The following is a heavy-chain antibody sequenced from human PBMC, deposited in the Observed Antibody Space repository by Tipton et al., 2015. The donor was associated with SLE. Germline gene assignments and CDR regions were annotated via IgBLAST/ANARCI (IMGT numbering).Heavy chain of an antibody. Sequence: TLSLTCAVSGGSISSGGYSWSWIRQPPGKDLEWIGYIYHSGSTYYNPSLKSRVTISVDRSKNQFSLKLSSVTAADTAVYYCAGMSYPREGYFDYWGQGTLVTVSS. CDR1: GGSISSGGYS. D-gene: IGHD1-26*01. J-gene: IGHJ4*02. CDR2: IYHSGST. CDR3: AGMSYPREGYFDY. V-gene: IGHV4-30-2*01.